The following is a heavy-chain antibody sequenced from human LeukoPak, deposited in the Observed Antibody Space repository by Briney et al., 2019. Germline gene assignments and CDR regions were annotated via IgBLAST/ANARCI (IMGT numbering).Heavy chain of an antibody. CDR3: ARAFSQYDFWSGYYGFDY. Sequence: PGGPLPLSCAASGFTFSSYEMNWVRQAPGKGLEWVSYISSSGSTIYYADSVKGRFTISRDNAKNSLYLQMNSLRAEDTAVYYCARAFSQYDFWSGYYGFDYWGQGTLVTVSS. V-gene: IGHV3-48*03. CDR1: GFTFSSYE. D-gene: IGHD3-3*01. J-gene: IGHJ4*02. CDR2: ISSSGSTI.